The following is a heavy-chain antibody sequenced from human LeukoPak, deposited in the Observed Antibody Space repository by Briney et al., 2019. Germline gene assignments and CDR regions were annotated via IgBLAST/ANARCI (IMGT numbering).Heavy chain of an antibody. Sequence: GGSLRLSCAASGFTFSSYSMNWVRQAPGKGLEWVSSISSSSSYIYYADSVKGRFTISRDNAKNSLYLQMNSLRAEDTAVYYCARAPRPPNTYYYDSEGDADAFDIWGQGTMVTVSS. J-gene: IGHJ3*02. D-gene: IGHD3-22*01. CDR1: GFTFSSYS. CDR3: ARAPRPPNTYYYDSEGDADAFDI. CDR2: ISSSSSYI. V-gene: IGHV3-21*01.